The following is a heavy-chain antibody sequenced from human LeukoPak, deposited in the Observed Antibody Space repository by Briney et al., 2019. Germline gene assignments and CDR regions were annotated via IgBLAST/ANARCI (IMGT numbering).Heavy chain of an antibody. CDR3: ARTRSHPWYFDL. CDR2: IYCSGST. V-gene: IGHV4-59*01. CDR1: GGSISSYY. J-gene: IGHJ2*01. D-gene: IGHD3-10*01. Sequence: SETLSLTCTVSGGSISSYYWSWIRQPPGKGLEWIGYIYCSGSTNYNPSLKSRVTISVDTSKNQFSLKLSSVTAADTAVYYCARTRSHPWYFDLWGRGTLVTVSS.